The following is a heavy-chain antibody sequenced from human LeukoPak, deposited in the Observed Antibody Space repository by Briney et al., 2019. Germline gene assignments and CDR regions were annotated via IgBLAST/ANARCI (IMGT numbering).Heavy chain of an antibody. CDR1: GYTFTSYD. J-gene: IGHJ3*02. CDR3: ARAYYYDSSGRARDAFDI. Sequence: GASVKVSCKASGYTFTSYDINWVRQATGQGLEWMGWMNPNSGNTGYAQKFQGRVTITADKSTSTAYMELSSLRSEDTAVYYCARAYYYDSSGRARDAFDIWGQGTMVTVSS. CDR2: MNPNSGNT. V-gene: IGHV1-8*01. D-gene: IGHD3-22*01.